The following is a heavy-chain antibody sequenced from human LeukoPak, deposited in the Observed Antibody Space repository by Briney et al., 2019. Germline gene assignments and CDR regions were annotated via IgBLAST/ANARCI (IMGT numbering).Heavy chain of an antibody. V-gene: IGHV3-7*01. Sequence: GGSLRLSCAASGFTFTSYWMGWVRQAPGKGLEWVANIEEYGSEIYYVDSVKGRFTISRDNTKTSLYLQMNSLKAEDTAVYYCARPSFRTGSYFDHWGQGTLVTVSS. D-gene: IGHD3/OR15-3a*01. J-gene: IGHJ4*02. CDR2: IEEYGSEI. CDR3: ARPSFRTGSYFDH. CDR1: GFTFTSYW.